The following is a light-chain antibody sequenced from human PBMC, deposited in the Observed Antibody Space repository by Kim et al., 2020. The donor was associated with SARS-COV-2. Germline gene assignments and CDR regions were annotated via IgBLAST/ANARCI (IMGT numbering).Light chain of an antibody. Sequence: QSALTQPASVSGYPGQSITISCSGTNNDVGSHDLVSWYQHHPGTAPKLVIYGDNQRPSGVSSRFSGSKSGNTASLTISGLQPEDEADYYCCSYANGGTWVFGGGTQLTVL. J-gene: IGLJ3*02. CDR1: NNDVGSHDL. V-gene: IGLV2-23*01. CDR2: GDN. CDR3: CSYANGGTWV.